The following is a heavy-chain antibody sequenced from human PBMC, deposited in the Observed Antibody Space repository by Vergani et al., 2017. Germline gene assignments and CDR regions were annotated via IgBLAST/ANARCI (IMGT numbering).Heavy chain of an antibody. CDR3: ARAVLTTYYDFWSSYMDV. D-gene: IGHD3-3*01. CDR1: GGSISSGSYY. CDR2: IYTSGST. J-gene: IGHJ6*03. Sequence: QVQLQESGPGLVKPSQTLSLTCTVSGGSISSGSYYWSWIRQPAGKGLEWIGRIYTSGSTNYNPSLKSRVTISVDTSKNQFSLKLSSVTAADTAVYYCARAVLTTYYDFWSSYMDVWGKGTTVTXSS. V-gene: IGHV4-61*02.